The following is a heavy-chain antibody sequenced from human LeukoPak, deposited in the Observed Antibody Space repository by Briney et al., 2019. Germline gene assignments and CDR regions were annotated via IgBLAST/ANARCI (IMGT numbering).Heavy chain of an antibody. V-gene: IGHV3-33*01. D-gene: IGHD1-26*01. J-gene: IGHJ4*02. Sequence: GGSLRLSCAASGFTFSSYGMHWVRQAPGKGLEWVAVIWYDGSNKYYADSVKGRFTISRDNSKNTLYLQMNSLRAEDTAVYYCARDTVGATTWVDYWGQGTLVTVSS. CDR1: GFTFSSYG. CDR3: ARDTVGATTWVDY. CDR2: IWYDGSNK.